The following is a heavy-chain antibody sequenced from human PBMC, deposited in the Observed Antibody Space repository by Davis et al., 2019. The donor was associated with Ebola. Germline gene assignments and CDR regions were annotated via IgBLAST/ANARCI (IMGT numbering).Heavy chain of an antibody. J-gene: IGHJ6*02. Sequence: GESLKISCAASGFTFSDYYMSWIRQAPGKGLEWVSYISSSSSYTNYADSVKGRFTLSRDKAKNSLYLQMNSLRAEDTAVYYCARDEGCSSTSCFIYYYYGMDVWGQGTTVTVSS. CDR2: ISSSSSYT. CDR1: GFTFSDYY. D-gene: IGHD2-2*01. V-gene: IGHV3-11*06. CDR3: ARDEGCSSTSCFIYYYYGMDV.